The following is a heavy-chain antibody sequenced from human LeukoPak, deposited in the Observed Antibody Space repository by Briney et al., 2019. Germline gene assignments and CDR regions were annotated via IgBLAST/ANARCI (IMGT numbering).Heavy chain of an antibody. CDR2: IKSKTDGGTT. CDR1: GFTFSNAW. D-gene: IGHD3-22*01. CDR3: TTPRYYYDSSGPWGY. V-gene: IGHV3-15*01. Sequence: GGSLRLSCAASGFTFSNAWMSWVRQAPGKGLEWVGRIKSKTDGGTTDYAAPVKGRFTISRDDSKNTLYLQMNSLKTEDTAVFYCTTPRYYYDSSGPWGYWGQGTLVTVSS. J-gene: IGHJ4*02.